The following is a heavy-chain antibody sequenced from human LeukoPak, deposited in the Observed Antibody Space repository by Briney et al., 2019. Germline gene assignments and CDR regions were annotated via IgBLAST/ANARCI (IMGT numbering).Heavy chain of an antibody. Sequence: PGGSLRLSCAASGFTFDDYDMHWVRQAPGKGLEWVSLISWDGGSTYYADSVKGRFTISRDNSKNSLYLQMNSLRAEDTALYYCAKDHDFWSGSLDYWGQGTLVTGSS. CDR1: GFTFDDYD. V-gene: IGHV3-43D*03. J-gene: IGHJ4*02. CDR2: ISWDGGST. D-gene: IGHD3-3*01. CDR3: AKDHDFWSGSLDY.